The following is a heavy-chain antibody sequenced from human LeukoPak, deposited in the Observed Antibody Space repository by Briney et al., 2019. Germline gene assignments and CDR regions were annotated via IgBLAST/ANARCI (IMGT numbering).Heavy chain of an antibody. D-gene: IGHD6-13*01. CDR1: GGSISSGDYY. CDR2: IYYSGST. V-gene: IGHV4-30-4*01. J-gene: IGHJ4*02. Sequence: TLSLTCTVPGGSISSGDYYWRWIRQPPGKGLEWIGYIYYSGSTYYNPSLKSRVTISVDTSKNQFSLKLSSVTAADTAVYYCAREGYSSPPDYWGQGTLVTVSS. CDR3: AREGYSSPPDY.